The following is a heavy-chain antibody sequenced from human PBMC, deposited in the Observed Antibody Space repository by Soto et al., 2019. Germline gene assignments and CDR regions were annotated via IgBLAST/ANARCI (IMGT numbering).Heavy chain of an antibody. J-gene: IGHJ6*02. D-gene: IGHD1-20*01. CDR1: GGSISSSSFY. V-gene: IGHV4-39*01. CDR3: ASRSVITGTWYYHGMDV. CDR2: IYYSGST. Sequence: KTSETLSLTCTVSGGSISSSSFYWGWIRQPPGKGLEWIGSIYYSGSTYYNPSLESRVTISVDTSKNQFFLKLSSVTAADTAVYYCASRSVITGTWYYHGMDVWGQGTTVTVS.